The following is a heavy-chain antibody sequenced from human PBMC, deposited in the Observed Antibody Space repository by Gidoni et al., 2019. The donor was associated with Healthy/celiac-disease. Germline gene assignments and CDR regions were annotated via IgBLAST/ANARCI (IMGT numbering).Heavy chain of an antibody. CDR3: ASHSVRWLQLEGGIDY. D-gene: IGHD5-12*01. Sequence: LEWMGGIIPIFGTANYAQKFQGRVTITADKSTSTAYMELSSLRSEDTAVYYCASHSVRWLQLEGGIDYWGQGTLVTVSS. V-gene: IGHV1-69*06. CDR2: IIPIFGTA. J-gene: IGHJ4*02.